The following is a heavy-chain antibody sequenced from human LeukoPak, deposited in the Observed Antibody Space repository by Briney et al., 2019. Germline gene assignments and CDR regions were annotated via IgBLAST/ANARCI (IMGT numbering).Heavy chain of an antibody. Sequence: GGSLRLSCAASGFTFSSYWMSWVRQAPGKGLEWVANIKQDGSQKYYVDSVKGRFTISRDNAKNSVYLQMNSLRAEDTAVYYCARGITARPPYYFDYWGQGTLVTVSS. CDR2: IKQDGSQK. CDR3: ARGITARPPYYFDY. V-gene: IGHV3-7*01. CDR1: GFTFSSYW. J-gene: IGHJ4*02. D-gene: IGHD3-10*01.